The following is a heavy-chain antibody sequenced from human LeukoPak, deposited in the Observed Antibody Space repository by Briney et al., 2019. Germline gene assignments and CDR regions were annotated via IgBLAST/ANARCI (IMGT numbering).Heavy chain of an antibody. J-gene: IGHJ4*02. Sequence: SETLSLTCTVSGGSISGTGYYWGWIRQPPGKGLEWIGSISYSGSTYYNPSLKSRATISVDTSKNQFSLKLSSVTAADTTVYYCARSRGSGFLEWLPTDWGQGTLVTVSS. V-gene: IGHV4-39*01. CDR2: ISYSGST. CDR3: ARSRGSGFLEWLPTD. D-gene: IGHD3-3*01. CDR1: GGSISGTGYY.